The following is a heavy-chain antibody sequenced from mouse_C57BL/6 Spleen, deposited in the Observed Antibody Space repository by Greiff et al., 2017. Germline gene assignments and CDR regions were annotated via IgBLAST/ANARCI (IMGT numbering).Heavy chain of an antibody. CDR2: FHPYNDDT. D-gene: IGHD1-1*01. J-gene: IGHJ2*01. CDR1: GYTFTTYP. V-gene: IGHV1-47*01. Sequence: QVQLKESGAELVKPGASVKMSCKASGYTFTTYPIEWMKQNHGKSLEWIGNFHPYNDDTKYNEKFKGKATLTVEKSSSTVYLELSRLTSDDSAVYYCARNNLLLRYFDYWGQGTTLTVSS. CDR3: ARNNLLLRYFDY.